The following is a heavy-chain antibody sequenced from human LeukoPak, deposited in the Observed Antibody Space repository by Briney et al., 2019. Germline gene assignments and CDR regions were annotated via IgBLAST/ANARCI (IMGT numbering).Heavy chain of an antibody. D-gene: IGHD3-9*01. V-gene: IGHV4-31*03. CDR3: ARVFDQRHFDY. J-gene: IGHJ4*02. Sequence: SETLSLTCTVSGGSISSGGYHWGWIRQLPGKGLEFIGYDYNSGSAYYNPSLKSRLTISVDTSKNQFSLKPNSMTAADTAVYYCARVFDQRHFDYWGQGTLVTVSS. CDR2: DYNSGSA. CDR1: GGSISSGGYH.